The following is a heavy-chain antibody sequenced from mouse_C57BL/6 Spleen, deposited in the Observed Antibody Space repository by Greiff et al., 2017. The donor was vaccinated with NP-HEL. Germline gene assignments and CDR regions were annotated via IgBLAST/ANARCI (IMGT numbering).Heavy chain of an antibody. CDR2: IHPNSGST. CDR1: GYTFTSYW. CDR3: ARLTATVVAD. D-gene: IGHD1-1*01. J-gene: IGHJ3*01. V-gene: IGHV1-64*01. Sequence: VQLQQSGAELVKPGASVKLSCKASGYTFTSYWMHWVKQRPGQGLEWIGMIHPNSGSTNYNEKFKSKATLTVDKSSSTAYMQLSSLTSEDSAVYYCARLTATVVADWGQGTLVTVSA.